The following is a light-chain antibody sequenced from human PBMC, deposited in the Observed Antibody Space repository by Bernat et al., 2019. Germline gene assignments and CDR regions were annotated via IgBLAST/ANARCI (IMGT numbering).Light chain of an antibody. V-gene: IGKV1-9*01. CDR1: QVSGTY. CDR2: GAS. Sequence: DVQLTQSPSFLSASVGDRVDITCRASQVSGTYLACYQKKPGKAPTLLIYGASTLQTGFPSRFSVSGSGTEFTLTIASLQPEDGATYFCQQLDRFPITFGQGTQLEIK. J-gene: IGKJ5*01. CDR3: QQLDRFPIT.